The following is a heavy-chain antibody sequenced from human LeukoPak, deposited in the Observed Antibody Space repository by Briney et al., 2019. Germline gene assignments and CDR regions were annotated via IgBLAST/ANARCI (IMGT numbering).Heavy chain of an antibody. CDR3: ARRGYCSGGSCYSFDY. V-gene: IGHV4-59*08. CDR2: IYYSGST. Sequence: SETLSLTCTVSGGSISSYYWSWIRQPPGKGLEWIGYIYYSGSTNYNPSLKSRVTISVDTSKNQFSLKLSSVTAADTAVYYCARRGYCSGGSCYSFDYWGQGTLVTVSS. D-gene: IGHD2-15*01. CDR1: GGSISSYY. J-gene: IGHJ4*02.